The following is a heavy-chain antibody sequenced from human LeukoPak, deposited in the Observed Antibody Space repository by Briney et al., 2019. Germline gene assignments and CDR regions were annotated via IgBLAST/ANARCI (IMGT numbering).Heavy chain of an antibody. CDR3: ARIGSSSLAFDI. Sequence: SETLSLTCTVSGGSISSYYWNWIRQPPGKGLEWIGYIYYSGITNYNPSLKSRVTISVDTSKSQFSLKLSSVTAADTAVYYCARIGSSSLAFDIWGQGTMVTVSS. CDR1: GGSISSYY. V-gene: IGHV4-59*01. CDR2: IYYSGIT. J-gene: IGHJ3*02. D-gene: IGHD6-6*01.